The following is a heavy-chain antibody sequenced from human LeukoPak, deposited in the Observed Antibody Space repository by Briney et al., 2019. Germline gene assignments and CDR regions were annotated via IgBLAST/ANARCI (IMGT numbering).Heavy chain of an antibody. D-gene: IGHD3-16*01. CDR1: GYSFTSYW. CDR3: ARQGEFNDYDLKD. CDR2: IYPGDSDT. V-gene: IGHV5-51*01. Sequence: GESLKISCQGSGYSFTSYWIGWVRQMPGKGLEWMGIIYPGDSDTRYSPSFQGQVTISADKSISTAYLQWSSLKASDTAMYYCARQGEFNDYDLKDWGQGTLVTVSS. J-gene: IGHJ4*02.